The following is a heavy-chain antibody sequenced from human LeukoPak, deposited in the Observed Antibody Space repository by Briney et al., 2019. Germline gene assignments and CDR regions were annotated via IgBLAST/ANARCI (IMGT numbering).Heavy chain of an antibody. CDR2: ISSSSSYI. D-gene: IGHD3-10*01. CDR3: ARDTYGSGSFDP. J-gene: IGHJ5*02. CDR1: GSTFSSYS. Sequence: GGSLRLSCAASGSTFSSYSMNWVRQAPGKGLEWVSSISSSSSYIYYADSVKGRFTISRDNAKNSLYLQMNSLRAEDTAVYYCARDTYGSGSFDPRGQGTLVTVSS. V-gene: IGHV3-21*01.